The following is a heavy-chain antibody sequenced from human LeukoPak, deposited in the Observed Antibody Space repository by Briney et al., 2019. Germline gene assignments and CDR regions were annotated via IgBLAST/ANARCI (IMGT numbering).Heavy chain of an antibody. CDR2: IYTGDSDT. D-gene: IGHD6-25*01. V-gene: IGHV5-51*01. CDR1: GYSFTSYW. Sequence: GESLKISCKGSGYSFTSYWIGWVRQLPGKGLGWMGIIYTGDSDTRYSPSFQGQVTISVHKSISTAYLQWSSLKASDTAMYYCARLGSGYYFDYWGQGTLVTVSS. J-gene: IGHJ4*02. CDR3: ARLGSGYYFDY.